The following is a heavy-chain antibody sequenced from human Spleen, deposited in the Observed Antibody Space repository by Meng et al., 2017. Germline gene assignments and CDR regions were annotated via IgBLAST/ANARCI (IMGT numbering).Heavy chain of an antibody. J-gene: IGHJ6*02. D-gene: IGHD3-10*02. CDR3: ARVSVRGFYGMDV. CDR2: IYYSGTT. Sequence: SETLSLTCTVSGGSISSGDYHWGWIRQPPGKGLEWTGSIYYSGTTFYNPSLKSRVTISIDTSKNQFSLKLTSVTAADTAVYYCARVSVRGFYGMDVWGQGTTVTVSS. V-gene: IGHV4-39*07. CDR1: GGSISSGDYH.